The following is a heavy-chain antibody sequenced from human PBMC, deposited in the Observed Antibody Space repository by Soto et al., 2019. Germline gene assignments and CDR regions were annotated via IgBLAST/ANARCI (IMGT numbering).Heavy chain of an antibody. J-gene: IGHJ6*02. CDR3: ARDRGSGWDYYYYGMDV. CDR1: GGTFSSYA. D-gene: IGHD6-19*01. V-gene: IGHV1-69*13. Sequence: SVKVSCKASGGTFSSYAISWVRQAPGQGLEWMGGITPIFGTANYAQKFQGRVTITADESTSTAYMELRSLRSEDTAVYYCARDRGSGWDYYYYGMDVWGQGTTVTVSS. CDR2: ITPIFGTA.